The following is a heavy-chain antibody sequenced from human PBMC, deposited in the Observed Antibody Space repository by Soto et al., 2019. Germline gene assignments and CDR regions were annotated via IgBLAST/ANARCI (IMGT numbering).Heavy chain of an antibody. D-gene: IGHD3-3*01. CDR1: GFTFSSYW. J-gene: IGHJ3*02. Sequence: PGGSLRLSCAASGFTFSSYWMSWVRQAPGKGLEWVSNIRQDGSEKYYVDSVKGRFTISRDNAKNSLYLQMNSLRAEDTAVYYCARASGDYDFWSGLVPAHHDAFDIWGQGTMVTVSS. CDR3: ARASGDYDFWSGLVPAHHDAFDI. V-gene: IGHV3-7*05. CDR2: IRQDGSEK.